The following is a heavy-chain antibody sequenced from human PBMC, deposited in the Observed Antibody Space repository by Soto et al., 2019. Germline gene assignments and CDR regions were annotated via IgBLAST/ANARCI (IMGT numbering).Heavy chain of an antibody. CDR1: GDSISDYY. Sequence: SETLSLTCSVSGDSISDYYWSWIRQPAGKGLEWIGRIHTSGSTTYNPSLKSRVTMSVDTSRNQFSLNLKSVTAADTAVYFCAREMDVPMSRDYFDYRGQGAVVAVSS. J-gene: IGHJ4*02. V-gene: IGHV4-4*07. CDR3: AREMDVPMSRDYFDY. CDR2: IHTSGST. D-gene: IGHD3-10*02.